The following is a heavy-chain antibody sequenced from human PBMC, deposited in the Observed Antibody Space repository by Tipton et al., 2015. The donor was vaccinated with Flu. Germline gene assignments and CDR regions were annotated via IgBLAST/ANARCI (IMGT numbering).Heavy chain of an antibody. V-gene: IGHV4-4*08. CDR3: ARLSYYDVDLKNFYFDY. J-gene: IGHJ4*02. CDR2: IYPSGTT. CDR1: GGSISSYY. D-gene: IGHD3-10*02. Sequence: TLSLTCTVSGGSISSYYWSWIRQPPGKGLEWIGYIYPSGTTYYNPSLKSRVTISVDTSKSQFSLMLRSVTAADTAVYYCARLSYYDVDLKNFYFDYWGQGALVTVSS.